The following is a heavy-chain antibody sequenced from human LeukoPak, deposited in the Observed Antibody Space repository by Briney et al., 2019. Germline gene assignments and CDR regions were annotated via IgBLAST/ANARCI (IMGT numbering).Heavy chain of an antibody. CDR1: GGSFSGYY. J-gene: IGHJ6*02. Sequence: SETLSLTCAVYGGSFSGYYWRWIRQPPGKGLEWMGEIKHSGSTNYNPCLKSRVTRSVDTSKTQFSLKLSSVTAADTGVYYCARGFGEVVPAAIGPYGMDVWGQGNTVTVSS. D-gene: IGHD2-2*01. CDR2: IKHSGST. CDR3: ARGFGEVVPAAIGPYGMDV. V-gene: IGHV4-34*01.